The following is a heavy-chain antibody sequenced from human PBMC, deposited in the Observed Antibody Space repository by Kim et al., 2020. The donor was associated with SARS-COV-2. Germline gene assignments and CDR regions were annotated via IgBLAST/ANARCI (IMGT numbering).Heavy chain of an antibody. CDR3: ARGGDGSSWLNWFDP. CDR1: GYTFTGYY. Sequence: ASVKVSCKASGYTFTGYYMHWVRQAPGQGLEWMGWINPYSGNTNYAQKLQGGVTMTRDTSISTAYMELRRLRSDDTAVYYCARGGDGSSWLNWFDPWGQGTLVT. CDR2: INPYSGNT. V-gene: IGHV1-2*02. D-gene: IGHD6-13*01. J-gene: IGHJ5*02.